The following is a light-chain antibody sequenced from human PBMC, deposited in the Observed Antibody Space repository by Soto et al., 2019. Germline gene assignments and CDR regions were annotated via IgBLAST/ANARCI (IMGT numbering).Light chain of an antibody. CDR2: DAS. CDR3: QQRRAWPLT. J-gene: IGKJ4*01. V-gene: IGKV3-11*01. Sequence: EIVLTQSPGTLSLSPGERATLSCRASQSLSTYLAWYQQRPGQAPRLLIYDASNRATGIPARFSGSGSGTDFTLTISSLEPEYFAVYYCQQRRAWPLTFGGGT. CDR1: QSLSTY.